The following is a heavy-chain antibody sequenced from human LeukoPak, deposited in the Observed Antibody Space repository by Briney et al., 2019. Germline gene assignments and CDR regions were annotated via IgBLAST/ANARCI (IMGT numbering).Heavy chain of an antibody. CDR2: IYHGGST. CDR1: GYSISSGYY. CDR3: ARQGTSYDGEGKGFDI. Sequence: SETLSLTCTVSGYSISSGYYWGWIRQPPGKGLEWIGSIYHGGSTYYNPSLHSRVTISVGTSKNQFSLKLSSVTAADTAVYYWARQGTSYDGEGKGFDIWGQGTMVTVSS. J-gene: IGHJ3*02. V-gene: IGHV4-38-2*02. D-gene: IGHD3-22*01.